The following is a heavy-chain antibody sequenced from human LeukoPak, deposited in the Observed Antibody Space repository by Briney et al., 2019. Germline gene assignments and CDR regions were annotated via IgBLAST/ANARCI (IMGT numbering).Heavy chain of an antibody. CDR3: ARGADPDDAEYYFDY. CDR2: INWNGGST. D-gene: IGHD1-1*01. Sequence: PGGSLRLSCAASGFTFSSYAMSWVRQAPGKGLEWVSGINWNGGSTGYADSVKGRFTISRDNAKNSLYLQMNSLRAEDTALYHCARGADPDDAEYYFDYWGQGTLVTVSS. J-gene: IGHJ4*02. CDR1: GFTFSSYA. V-gene: IGHV3-20*01.